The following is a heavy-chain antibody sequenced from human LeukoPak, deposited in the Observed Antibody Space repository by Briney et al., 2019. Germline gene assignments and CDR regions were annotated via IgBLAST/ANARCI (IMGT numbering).Heavy chain of an antibody. J-gene: IGHJ6*04. D-gene: IGHD3-9*01. CDR3: ARGTHYDILLDV. V-gene: IGHV1-69*13. CDR1: GGTFSSYA. CDR2: IIPIFGTA. Sequence: SVKVSCKASGGTFSSYAISWVRQAPGQGLEWLGGIIPIFGTANYAQKFQGRVTITADESTSTAYMELSSLRSEDTAVYYCARGTHYDILLDVWGKGTTVSVSS.